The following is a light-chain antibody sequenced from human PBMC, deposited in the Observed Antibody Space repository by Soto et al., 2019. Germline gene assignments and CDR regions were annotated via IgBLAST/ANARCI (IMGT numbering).Light chain of an antibody. V-gene: IGKV3-11*01. CDR2: DAS. CDR3: QQRSNWPPFT. CDR1: QSVKNY. J-gene: IGKJ4*01. Sequence: EIVLTQSPATLSLSPGERATLSCRASQSVKNYLAWYQQKPGQAPRLLIYDASNRATGIPARFSGSGSGTDFPLTISSLEPEDSAVYYCQQRSNWPPFTFGGGTKVEIK.